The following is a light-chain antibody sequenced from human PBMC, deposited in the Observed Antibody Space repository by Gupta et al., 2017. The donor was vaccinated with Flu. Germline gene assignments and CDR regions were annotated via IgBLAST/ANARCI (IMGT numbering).Light chain of an antibody. V-gene: IGKV1-39*01. CDR3: QQSYNNLALT. J-gene: IGKJ4*01. CDR1: RSISTY. Sequence: SSLSASVGDRVTITCRASRSISTYLNWYRQKPGKAPELLIYAASSWQSGVPSRFSGSGSGEDLTLTISSRQQEDFATYYCQQSYNNLALTFGGGTKVEIK. CDR2: AAS.